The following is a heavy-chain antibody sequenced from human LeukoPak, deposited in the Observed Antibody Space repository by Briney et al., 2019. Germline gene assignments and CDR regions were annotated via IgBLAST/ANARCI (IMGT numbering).Heavy chain of an antibody. CDR1: GFTFSSYA. CDR3: ARATDYYDSSGYYASDAFDI. D-gene: IGHD3-22*01. Sequence: GGSLRLSCAASGFTFSSYAMSWVRQAPGKGLEWVSSISSSSSYIYYADSVKGRSTISRDNAKNSLYLTMNRLRAEDTAVYYCARATDYYDSSGYYASDAFDIWGQGTMVTVSS. V-gene: IGHV3-21*01. J-gene: IGHJ3*02. CDR2: ISSSSSYI.